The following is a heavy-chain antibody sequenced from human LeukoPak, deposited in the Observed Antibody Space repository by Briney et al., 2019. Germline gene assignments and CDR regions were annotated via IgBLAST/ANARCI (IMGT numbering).Heavy chain of an antibody. D-gene: IGHD6-19*01. CDR2: IYYSGST. CDR3: ARKLYSSGWATSIDY. V-gene: IGHV4-38-2*02. CDR1: GYSISSGYF. J-gene: IGHJ4*02. Sequence: SETLSLTCTVPGYSISSGYFWGWIRQPPGKGLEWIGSIYYSGSTYYNPSLKSRVTISVDTSKNQFSLKLRSVTAADTAVYYCARKLYSSGWATSIDYWGQGTLVTVSS.